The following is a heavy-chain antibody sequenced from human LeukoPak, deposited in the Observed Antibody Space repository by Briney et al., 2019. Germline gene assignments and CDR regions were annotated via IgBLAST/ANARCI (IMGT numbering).Heavy chain of an antibody. CDR3: AKDGYYGSGTYPDY. V-gene: IGHV3-30*18. D-gene: IGHD3-10*01. CDR1: GFTFSSYA. J-gene: IGHJ4*02. Sequence: PGGSLRLSCAASGFTFSSYAMSWVRQAPGKGLEWVAVISYDGTNKFYVDSLRGRFTISRDNSKNTLYLQMNSLRAEDTAVYYCAKDGYYGSGTYPDYWGQGTLVTVSS. CDR2: ISYDGTNK.